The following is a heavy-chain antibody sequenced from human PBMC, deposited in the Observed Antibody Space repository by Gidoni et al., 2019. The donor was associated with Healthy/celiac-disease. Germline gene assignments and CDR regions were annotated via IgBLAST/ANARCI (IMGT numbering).Heavy chain of an antibody. V-gene: IGHV3-30*02. CDR2: RRYEGSNK. CDR1: VFTFSRYG. CDR3: AKDPGGVVAQDAFDI. D-gene: IGHD2-15*01. J-gene: IGHJ3*02. Sequence: QVQLVESGGGVVQPGGFLRLSCHPFVFTFSRYGMHWFRQAPGKRLEWVALRRYEGSNKYDADAGKGRFTISRDNSKNTLYLQMNSLRAEDTAVYYCAKDPGGVVAQDAFDIWGQGTMVTVSS.